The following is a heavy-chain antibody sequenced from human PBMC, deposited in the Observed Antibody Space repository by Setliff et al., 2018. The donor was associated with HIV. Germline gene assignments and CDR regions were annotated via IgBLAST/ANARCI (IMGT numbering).Heavy chain of an antibody. V-gene: IGHV4-59*01. D-gene: IGHD1-26*01. J-gene: IGHJ6*03. CDR3: ARAGDGSPFYYYYYMDV. CDR2: IYYSGST. CDR1: GGSISNYY. Sequence: SETLSLTCTVSGGSISNYYWSWIRQPPGKGLQWIGYIYYSGSTNYNPSLKSRVTISVDTSKNQFSLKLSSVIAADTAVYYCARAGDGSPFYYYYYMDVWGKGTTVTVSS.